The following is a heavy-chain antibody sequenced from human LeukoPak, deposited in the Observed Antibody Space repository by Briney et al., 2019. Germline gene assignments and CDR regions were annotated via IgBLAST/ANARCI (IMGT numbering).Heavy chain of an antibody. J-gene: IGHJ6*02. Sequence: GGSLRLSCAASGFTFSSYGLHWVRQAPGKGLDWVAVISYDGSNKYYADSVKGRFTISRDNSKNTLDLQMNSLRAEDTAVYYCARDQSVYFYYGMDVWGQGTTVTVSS. V-gene: IGHV3-30*03. CDR2: ISYDGSNK. CDR3: ARDQSVYFYYGMDV. CDR1: GFTFSSYG.